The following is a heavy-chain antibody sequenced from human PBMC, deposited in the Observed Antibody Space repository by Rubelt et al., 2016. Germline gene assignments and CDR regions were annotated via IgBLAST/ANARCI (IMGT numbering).Heavy chain of an antibody. D-gene: IGHD5-18*01. CDR3: ARVGTAMVTT. V-gene: IGHV6-1*01. Sequence: QSPSRGLEWLGRTYYRSEWSNDYAVSVKSRITISPDTSKNQFSLHLNSVTPDDTAVYYCARVGTAMVTTWGQGTLVTVSS. J-gene: IGHJ5*02. CDR2: TYYRSEWSN.